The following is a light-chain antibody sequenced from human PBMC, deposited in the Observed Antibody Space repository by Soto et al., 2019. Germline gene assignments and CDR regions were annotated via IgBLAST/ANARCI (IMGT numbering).Light chain of an antibody. CDR3: QQYNYWPSKT. CDR1: QSISSN. V-gene: IGKV3-15*01. CDR2: GAS. J-gene: IGKJ1*01. Sequence: IVMTQSPYTLSMSPGERATLSCRASQSISSNLAGYQQKPGQAARLLIFGASTRATNIPARFSGSGSGTAFTLTISSLQSGDFAVYYCQQYNYWPSKTFGQGTKVDIK.